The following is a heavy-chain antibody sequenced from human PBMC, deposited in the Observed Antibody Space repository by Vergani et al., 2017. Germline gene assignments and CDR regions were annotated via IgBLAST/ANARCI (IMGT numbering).Heavy chain of an antibody. CDR1: GGTFRSYA. Sequence: QVQLVQSGAEVKKPGSSVKVSCKASGGTFRSYANSWVRQAPGQGLEWMGGISPSFGTENYAQKFQGRVTITADESTSTAYMELSSLRSEDTAVYYCAKAPYCSGGSCYSVPDAFDILGQGTMVTVSS. CDR2: ISPSFGTE. V-gene: IGHV1-69*01. D-gene: IGHD2-15*01. J-gene: IGHJ3*02. CDR3: AKAPYCSGGSCYSVPDAFDI.